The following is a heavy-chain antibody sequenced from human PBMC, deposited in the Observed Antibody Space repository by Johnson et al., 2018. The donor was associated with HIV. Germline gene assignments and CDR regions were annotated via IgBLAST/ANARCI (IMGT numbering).Heavy chain of an antibody. CDR3: ARGAFYAFDI. J-gene: IGHJ3*02. V-gene: IGHV3-13*01. D-gene: IGHD3-3*02. Sequence: EVHLVESGGGLIQPGGSLRLSCAASGFTVSSNYMSWVRQAPGKGLEWVSSICTAGDTYYPDSVKGRFTISRENAKNSLYLQMNSLRAEYTALYSCARGAFYAFDIWGQGTMVTVSS. CDR1: GFTVSSNY. CDR2: ICTAGDT.